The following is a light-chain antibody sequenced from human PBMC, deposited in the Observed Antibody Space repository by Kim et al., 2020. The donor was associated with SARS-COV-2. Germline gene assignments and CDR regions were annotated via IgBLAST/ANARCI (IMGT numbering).Light chain of an antibody. CDR1: SLRSYY. V-gene: IGLV3-19*01. Sequence: SSELTQDPAVSVALGQTVRITCQGDSLRSYYASWYQQKPGQAPVLVIYGKNNRPSGIPDRFSGSSSGNTASLTITGAQAEDEADYYCNSRDSSGNHVVFGGGTKLPS. CDR2: GKN. J-gene: IGLJ2*01. CDR3: NSRDSSGNHVV.